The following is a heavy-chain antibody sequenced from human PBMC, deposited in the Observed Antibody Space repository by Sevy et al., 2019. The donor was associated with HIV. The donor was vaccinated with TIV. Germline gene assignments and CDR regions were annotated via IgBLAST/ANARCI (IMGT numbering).Heavy chain of an antibody. CDR2: INPNSGGT. CDR3: ARDTQVIVVVNGWFDP. D-gene: IGHD3-22*01. CDR1: GYTFTGYY. V-gene: IGHV1-2*02. J-gene: IGHJ5*02. Sequence: ASVKVSCKASGYTFTGYYMHWVRQAPGQGLEWMGWINPNSGGTNYAQKFQGRVTMTRDTSISTAYMELSRLRSDDTAVYYCARDTQVIVVVNGWFDPWDQGTLVTVSS.